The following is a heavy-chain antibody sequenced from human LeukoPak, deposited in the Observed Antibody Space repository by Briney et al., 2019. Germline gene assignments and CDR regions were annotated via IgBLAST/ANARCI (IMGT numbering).Heavy chain of an antibody. CDR2: ISAYNGNT. CDR3: ATRGYSSSSFDY. D-gene: IGHD6-6*01. J-gene: IGHJ4*02. CDR1: GYTFTSYG. V-gene: IGHV1-18*01. Sequence: ASVKVSCKASGYTFTSYGISWVRRAPGQGLGWMGWISAYNGNTNYAQKLQGRVTMTTDTSTSTAYMELSSLRSEDTAVYYCATRGYSSSSFDYWGQGTLVTVSS.